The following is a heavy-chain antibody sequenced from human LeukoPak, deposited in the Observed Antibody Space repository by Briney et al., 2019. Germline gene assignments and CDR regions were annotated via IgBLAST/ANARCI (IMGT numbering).Heavy chain of an antibody. CDR2: IYTGGNT. Sequence: GGSLRLSCAASGFTVDSNYLSWVRQAPGKGLEWVSTIYTGGNTYYAASVRGRFTISRDFSKNTVFLHMNSLRAEDTAMYYCARGDDSGYYDYFDYWGQGALVTVSS. CDR1: GFTVDSNY. V-gene: IGHV3-53*01. CDR3: ARGDDSGYYDYFDY. J-gene: IGHJ4*02. D-gene: IGHD3-22*01.